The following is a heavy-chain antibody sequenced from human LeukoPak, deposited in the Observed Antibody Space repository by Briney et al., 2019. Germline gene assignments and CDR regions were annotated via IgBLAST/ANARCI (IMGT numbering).Heavy chain of an antibody. V-gene: IGHV3-23*01. J-gene: IGHJ4*02. CDR3: AKELWEGSGYVDY. D-gene: IGHD3-3*01. CDR2: VSGSGDRT. Sequence: GGSLRLSCAASGFTFSDYPMALLRQAPGKGPEWVSAVSGSGDRTIYADSVKGRFTISRDNSKNMVSLQMNSLKAEDTALYYCAKELWEGSGYVDYWGQGILVTVSS. CDR1: GFTFSDYP.